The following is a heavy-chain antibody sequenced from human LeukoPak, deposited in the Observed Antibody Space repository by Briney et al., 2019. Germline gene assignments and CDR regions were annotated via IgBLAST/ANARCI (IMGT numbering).Heavy chain of an antibody. CDR2: LRSNGDTA. CDR1: GFTFSSFA. J-gene: IGHJ4*02. CDR3: ARGQELDDGVFDS. Sequence: GGSLRLSCAASGFTFSSFAMTWVRQAPGTGLEWVSTLRSNGDTAYNADSVKGRFTISRDNSKNTVYLQMNILRVDDTAIYYCARGQELDDGVFDSWGQGTLVTVSA. D-gene: IGHD1-1*01. V-gene: IGHV3-23*01.